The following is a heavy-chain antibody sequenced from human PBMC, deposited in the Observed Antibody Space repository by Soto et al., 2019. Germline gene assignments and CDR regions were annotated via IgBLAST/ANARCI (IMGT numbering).Heavy chain of an antibody. J-gene: IGHJ5*02. D-gene: IGHD3-22*01. CDR3: VKGYEYYYDSSGYSEP. CDR1: GFTFSSYA. Sequence: LRLSCSASGFTFSSYAMHWVRQAPGKGLEYVSAISSNGGSTYYADSVKGRFTISRDNSKNTLYLQMSSLRAEDTAVYYCVKGYEYYYDSSGYSEPWGQGTLVTVSS. V-gene: IGHV3-64D*06. CDR2: ISSNGGST.